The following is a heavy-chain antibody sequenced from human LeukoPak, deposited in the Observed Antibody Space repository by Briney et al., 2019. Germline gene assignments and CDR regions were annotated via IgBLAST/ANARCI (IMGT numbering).Heavy chain of an antibody. Sequence: SETLSLTCAVYGGSFSGYYWSWIRQPPGKGLEWIGEINHRGSTNYNPSLKSRVTISVDTSKNQFSVKLSSVTAADTAVYYCARGLRQLVRSWHYWGQGTLVTVSS. CDR1: GGSFSGYY. CDR2: INHRGST. J-gene: IGHJ4*02. V-gene: IGHV4-34*01. D-gene: IGHD6-6*01. CDR3: ARGLRQLVRSWHY.